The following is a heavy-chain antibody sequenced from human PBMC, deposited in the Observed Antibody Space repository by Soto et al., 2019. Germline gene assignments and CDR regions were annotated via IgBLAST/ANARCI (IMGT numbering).Heavy chain of an antibody. D-gene: IGHD6-19*01. CDR2: IYYSGST. CDR1: GGSVSSGSYF. CDR3: ASYSSGWYDVSF. V-gene: IGHV4-61*01. J-gene: IGHJ4*02. Sequence: QVQLQESGPGLVKPSETLSLTCTVSGGSVSSGSYFWSWIRQPPGKGLEWIGYIYYSGSTNYNPSLKSRVTISVDTSKNQFSLKLSSVTAVDTAVYYCASYSSGWYDVSFWGQGTLVTVSS.